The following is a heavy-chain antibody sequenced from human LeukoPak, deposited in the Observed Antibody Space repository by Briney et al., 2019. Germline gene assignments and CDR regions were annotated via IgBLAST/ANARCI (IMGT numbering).Heavy chain of an antibody. CDR1: GGSFSGYY. V-gene: IGHV4-34*01. Sequence: SETLSLTCAVYGGSFSGYYWSWIRQPPGKGLEWIGEINHSGSTNYNPSIKCRVTISVDPSKNQVSLKLSSVTAADTAVYYCARGYCSNGVCPTTYYYYYYMDVWGNGTTVTVSS. CDR2: INHSGST. D-gene: IGHD2-8*01. CDR3: ARGYCSNGVCPTTYYYYYYMDV. J-gene: IGHJ6*03.